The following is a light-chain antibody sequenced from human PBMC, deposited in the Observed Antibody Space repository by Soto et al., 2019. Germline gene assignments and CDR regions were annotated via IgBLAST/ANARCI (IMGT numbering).Light chain of an antibody. V-gene: IGLV2-14*01. J-gene: IGLJ2*01. CDR2: DVS. Sequence: QSVLTQPASVSGSPGQSITISCTGTSSDVGGYNYVSWYQQHPGKAPKLMIYDVSNRPSGVSNRFSGSKSGNTASLTSSGLQAEDEAGYYCSSYTGSSTYVVFRGGTQLTVL. CDR3: SSYTGSSTYVV. CDR1: SSDVGGYNY.